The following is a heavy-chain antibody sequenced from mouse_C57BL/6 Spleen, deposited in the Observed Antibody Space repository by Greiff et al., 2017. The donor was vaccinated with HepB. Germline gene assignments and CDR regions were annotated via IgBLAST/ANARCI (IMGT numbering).Heavy chain of an antibody. J-gene: IGHJ4*01. D-gene: IGHD4-1*01. CDR1: GYTFTNYW. Sequence: QVQLKESGAELVRPGTSVKMSCKASGYTFTNYWIGWAKQRPGHGLEWIGDIYPGGGYTNYNEKFKGKATLTADKSSSTAYMQFSSLTSEDSAIYYCARCGTHYYAMDYWGQGTSVTVSS. CDR2: IYPGGGYT. V-gene: IGHV1-63*01. CDR3: ARCGTHYYAMDY.